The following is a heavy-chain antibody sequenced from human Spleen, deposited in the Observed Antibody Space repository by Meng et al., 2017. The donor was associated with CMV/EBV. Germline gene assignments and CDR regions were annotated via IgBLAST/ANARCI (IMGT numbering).Heavy chain of an antibody. Sequence: ASVKVSCKASEYTFIDHHMHWVRQAPGQGLEWMGWINPTSGDTKYAQKFQGRVTMTRDTSISTAYMELSRLRSDDTAVYYCARGAVVTLWDYYYYGMDVWGQGTTVTVSS. CDR1: EYTFIDHH. V-gene: IGHV1-2*02. CDR2: INPTSGDT. D-gene: IGHD4-23*01. J-gene: IGHJ6*02. CDR3: ARGAVVTLWDYYYYGMDV.